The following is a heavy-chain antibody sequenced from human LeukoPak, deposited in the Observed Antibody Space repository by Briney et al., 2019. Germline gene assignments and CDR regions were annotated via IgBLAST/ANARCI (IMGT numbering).Heavy chain of an antibody. Sequence: SETLSLTCTVSGGSISSYYWSWIRQPPGKGLEWIGYIYYSGSTNYNPSLKSRVTISVDTSKNQFSLKLSSVTAADTAVYYCAREELLWFGEPSWGQGTLVTVSS. V-gene: IGHV4-59*12. CDR3: AREELLWFGEPS. J-gene: IGHJ4*02. CDR1: GGSISSYY. CDR2: IYYSGST. D-gene: IGHD3-10*01.